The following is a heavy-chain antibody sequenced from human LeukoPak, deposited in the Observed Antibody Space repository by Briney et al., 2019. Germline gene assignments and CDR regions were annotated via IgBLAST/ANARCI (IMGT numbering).Heavy chain of an antibody. CDR1: GFTFSSYG. J-gene: IGHJ6*02. Sequence: PGGSLRLSCAASGFTFSSYGMHWVRQAPGKGLEWVAVIWYDGSNKYYADSVKGRFTISRDNSKNTLYLQMNSLRAEDTAVYYCAKGLCSTSCYSVPDHVWGQGTTVTVSS. V-gene: IGHV3-33*06. CDR2: IWYDGSNK. CDR3: AKGLCSTSCYSVPDHV. D-gene: IGHD2-2*01.